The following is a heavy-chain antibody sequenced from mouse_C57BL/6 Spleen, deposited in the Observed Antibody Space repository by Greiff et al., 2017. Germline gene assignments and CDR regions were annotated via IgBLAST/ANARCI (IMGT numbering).Heavy chain of an antibody. CDR3: TYDYDDAMDY. D-gene: IGHD2-4*01. J-gene: IGHJ4*01. CDR1: GFTFSNYW. Sequence: EVQLVESGGGLVQPGGSMKLSCVASGFTFSNYWMNWVRQSPEKGLEWVAQIRLKSDNYSTHYAESVKGRFTISRDDSKSSVYLQMNNLRAKDTGVYYCTYDYDDAMDYWGQGTSVTVSS. CDR2: IRLKSDNYST. V-gene: IGHV6-3*01.